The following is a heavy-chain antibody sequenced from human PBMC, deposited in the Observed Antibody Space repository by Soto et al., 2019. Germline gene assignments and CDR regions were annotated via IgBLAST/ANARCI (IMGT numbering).Heavy chain of an antibody. Sequence: PGGSLRLSCAASGFTFSSYAMSWVRQAPGKGLEWVSAISGSGGSTYYADSVKGRFTISRDNSKNTLYLQMNSLRAEDTAVYYCAKSNRGMITFGGFIVKKEYYFDYWGQGTLVTVSS. CDR1: GFTFSSYA. CDR2: ISGSGGST. D-gene: IGHD3-16*02. CDR3: AKSNRGMITFGGFIVKKEYYFDY. J-gene: IGHJ4*02. V-gene: IGHV3-23*01.